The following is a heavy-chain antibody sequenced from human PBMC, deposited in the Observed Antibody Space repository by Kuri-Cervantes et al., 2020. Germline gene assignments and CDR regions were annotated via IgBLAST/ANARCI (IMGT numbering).Heavy chain of an antibody. CDR1: GYTFTGYY. CDR2: INPNSGGT. V-gene: IGHV1-2*02. D-gene: IGHD3-10*01. Sequence: ASVKVSCKASGYTFTGYYMHWVRQAPGQGLEWMGWINPNSGGTNYAQKFQGRVTMTRDTSTDTAYMELSSLRSEDTAVYYCARVQSRLWFRRGYFDYWGQGTLVTVSS. CDR3: ARVQSRLWFRRGYFDY. J-gene: IGHJ4*02.